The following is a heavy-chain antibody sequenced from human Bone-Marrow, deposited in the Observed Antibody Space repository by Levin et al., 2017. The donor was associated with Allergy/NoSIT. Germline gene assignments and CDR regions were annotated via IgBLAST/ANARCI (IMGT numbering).Heavy chain of an antibody. Sequence: PGGSLRLSCAASGFTFEDYSMHWVRQAPGKGLEWVSLISLDGDITSYADSVKGRFTVSRDNSKNSLYLQMNTLRTEDTALYYCAKENGFGSTYYDYWGQGTLVTVSS. V-gene: IGHV3-43*01. D-gene: IGHD6-13*01. CDR1: GFTFEDYS. CDR2: ISLDGDIT. J-gene: IGHJ4*02. CDR3: AKENGFGSTYYDY.